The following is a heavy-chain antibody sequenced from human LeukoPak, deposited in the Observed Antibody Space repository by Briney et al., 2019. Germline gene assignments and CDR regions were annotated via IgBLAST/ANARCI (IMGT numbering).Heavy chain of an antibody. CDR3: ARRYTASPGERFDY. V-gene: IGHV4-59*08. Sequence: SETLSLTCSVSGGSISNYYWTWIRQPPGKGLEWIGYIYSSGNTNYNPSLNSRVTISLDTSKNQFSLMLRSLTAADTAVYYCARRYTASPGERFDYWGQGTLVTVSS. CDR1: GGSISNYY. J-gene: IGHJ4*02. D-gene: IGHD2-2*02. CDR2: IYSSGNT.